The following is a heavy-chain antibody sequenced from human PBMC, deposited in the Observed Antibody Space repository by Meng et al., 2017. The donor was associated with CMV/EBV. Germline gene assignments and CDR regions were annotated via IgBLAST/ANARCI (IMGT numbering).Heavy chain of an antibody. CDR3: ARARSGWYNGQNYYYYGMDV. V-gene: IGHV4-59*01. D-gene: IGHD6-19*01. CDR1: GGSFSGYY. Sequence: SETLSLTCAVYGGSFSGYYWSWIRQPPGKGLEWIGYIYYSGSTNYKPSLKSRVTISVDTSKNQFSLKLSSVTAADTAVYYCARARSGWYNGQNYYYYGMDVWGQGTTVTVSS. J-gene: IGHJ6*02. CDR2: IYYSGST.